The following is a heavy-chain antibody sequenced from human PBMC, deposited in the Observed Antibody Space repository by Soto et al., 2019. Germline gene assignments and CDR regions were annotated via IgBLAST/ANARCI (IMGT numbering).Heavy chain of an antibody. CDR2: IYYSGST. CDR3: GTARIVGATVPFDY. Sequence: PSEALSLTCTGSGGSISSYYWSGIRQPPGKGLEWIWYIYYSGSTNYNPSLKSRVTISVDTSKNQFSLKLSSVTAADTAVYYCGTARIVGATVPFDYWGQGTLVPVSS. V-gene: IGHV4-59*01. J-gene: IGHJ4*02. D-gene: IGHD1-26*01. CDR1: GGSISSYY.